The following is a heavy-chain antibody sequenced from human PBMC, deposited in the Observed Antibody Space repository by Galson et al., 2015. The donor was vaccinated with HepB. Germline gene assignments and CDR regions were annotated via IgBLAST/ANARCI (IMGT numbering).Heavy chain of an antibody. CDR1: GDSVSNNNAA. V-gene: IGHV6-1*01. CDR3: ARGIAVVPTGPQTAGEDY. J-gene: IGHJ4*02. D-gene: IGHD2-2*01. CDR2: TYYRAKWYN. Sequence: CAISGDSVSNNNAAWNWIRQSPSRGLEWLGRTYYRAKWYNDYAESLRSRITINPDTSKNQFSLHLSSVIAADTAVYYCARGIAVVPTGPQTAGEDYWGQGILVTVSS.